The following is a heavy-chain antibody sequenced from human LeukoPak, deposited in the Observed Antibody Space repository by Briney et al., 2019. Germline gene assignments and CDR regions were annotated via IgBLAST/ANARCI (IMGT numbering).Heavy chain of an antibody. D-gene: IGHD2-2*02. J-gene: IGHJ4*02. Sequence: GGSLRLSCAASGFTFSSYAMSWVRQAPGKGLEWVSAISGSGGSTYYADSVKGRFTISRDNSKNTPYLQMNSLRAEDTAVYYCAIVVVPAAIGPPDYWGQGTLVTVSS. V-gene: IGHV3-23*01. CDR2: ISGSGGST. CDR3: AIVVVPAAIGPPDY. CDR1: GFTFSSYA.